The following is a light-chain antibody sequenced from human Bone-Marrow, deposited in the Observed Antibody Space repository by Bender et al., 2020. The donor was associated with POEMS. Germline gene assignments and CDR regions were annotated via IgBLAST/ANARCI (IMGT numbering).Light chain of an antibody. CDR1: SSNIGSNY. CDR3: SAWDDGLSGVV. CDR2: RSN. J-gene: IGLJ2*01. V-gene: IGLV1-47*01. Sequence: QSVLTQPPSASGTPGQTITISCSGSSSNIGSNYVYWYQQVPGTAPKLLMYRSNQRPSGVPDRFSGSKSGTSASLAISGLRSDDEADYYCSAWDDGLSGVVFGGGTKLTVL.